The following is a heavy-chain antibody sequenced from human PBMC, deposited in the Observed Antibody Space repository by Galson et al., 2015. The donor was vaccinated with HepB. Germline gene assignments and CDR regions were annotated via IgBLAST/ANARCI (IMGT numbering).Heavy chain of an antibody. V-gene: IGHV3-7*01. CDR1: GFIFNYNW. D-gene: IGHD2-21*02. CDR2: IGQDGSEK. Sequence: SLRLSCAASGFIFNYNWMSWVRQTPGKGLEWVANIGQDGSEKYYVDSVRGRFTISRDNGKNSLYLQMNSLRAEDTAVYYCARGGRVCSGGDCLDNWGQGTLVTVSS. CDR3: ARGGRVCSGGDCLDN. J-gene: IGHJ4*02.